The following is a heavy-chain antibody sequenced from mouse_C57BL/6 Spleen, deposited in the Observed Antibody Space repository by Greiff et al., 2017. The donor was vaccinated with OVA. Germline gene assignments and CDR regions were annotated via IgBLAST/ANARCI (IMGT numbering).Heavy chain of an antibody. J-gene: IGHJ4*01. CDR1: GYAFSSSW. CDR3: ARSLYYYGSSSYAMDY. CDR2: IYPGDGDT. V-gene: IGHV1-82*01. D-gene: IGHD1-1*01. Sequence: QVQLQQSGPELVKPGASVKISCKASGYAFSSSWMNWVKQRPGKGLEWIGRIYPGDGDTNYNGTFKGKATLTADKSSSTAYMQLSSLTSEDAAVYCCARSLYYYGSSSYAMDYWGQGTSVTVSS.